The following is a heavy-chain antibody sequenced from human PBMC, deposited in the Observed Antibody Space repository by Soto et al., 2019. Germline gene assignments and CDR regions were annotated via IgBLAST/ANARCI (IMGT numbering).Heavy chain of an antibody. CDR3: ATTVTGFLDH. J-gene: IGHJ4*02. CDR2: ITYDGSSK. D-gene: IGHD4-17*01. CDR1: EFIFSSHV. V-gene: IGHV3-30-3*01. Sequence: QVQLVESGGGVVQPGRSLRLSCAASEFIFSSHVMHWVRQATGKGLEWVADITYDGSSKNYADSVKGRFSISRDNPKNTLYLQINNLRAEDMAVYYCATTVTGFLDHWGQGTLVTVSS.